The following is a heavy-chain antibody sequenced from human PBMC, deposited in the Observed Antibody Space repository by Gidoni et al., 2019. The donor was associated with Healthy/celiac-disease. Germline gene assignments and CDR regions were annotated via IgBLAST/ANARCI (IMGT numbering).Heavy chain of an antibody. CDR2: INHSGST. V-gene: IGHV4-34*01. Sequence: QVQLQQWGAGLLKPSETLSLTCAVYGGSFSGYYWSWIRQPPGKGLEWIGEINHSGSTNYNPSLKSRVTISVDTSKNQFSLKLSSVTAADTAVYYCAREVGSGGSGSPHKTYYFDYWGQGTLVTVSS. J-gene: IGHJ4*02. CDR1: GGSFSGYY. D-gene: IGHD3-10*01. CDR3: AREVGSGGSGSPHKTYYFDY.